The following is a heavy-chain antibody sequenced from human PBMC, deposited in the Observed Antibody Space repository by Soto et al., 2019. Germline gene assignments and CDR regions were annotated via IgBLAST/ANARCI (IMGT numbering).Heavy chain of an antibody. J-gene: IGHJ5*02. V-gene: IGHV3-23*01. CDR1: GFTFSSYT. CDR2: ISGNGGYT. CDR3: AIGRLAALFAP. Sequence: EVQLLESGGGLVQPGGSLRLSCAASGFTFSSYTMSWVRQAPGKGLEWVSSISGNGGYTCYADSVKGRFTISRANSNAPLYLPMNSLIAEDTAVYYCAIGRLAALFAPWGQGTLVTVSS.